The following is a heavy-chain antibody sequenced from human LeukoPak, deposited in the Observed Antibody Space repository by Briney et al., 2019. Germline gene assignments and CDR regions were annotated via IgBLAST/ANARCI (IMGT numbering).Heavy chain of an antibody. Sequence: ASVKVSCKASGYTFTGYYMHWVRQAPGQGLEWMGWINPNSGGTNYAQKFQGRVTMTRDTSISTAYMELSRLRSDDTAVYYCARRSFGSASPLRMDVWGQGTTVTVSS. CDR2: INPNSGGT. CDR3: ARRSFGSASPLRMDV. V-gene: IGHV1-2*02. D-gene: IGHD3-10*01. CDR1: GYTFTGYY. J-gene: IGHJ6*02.